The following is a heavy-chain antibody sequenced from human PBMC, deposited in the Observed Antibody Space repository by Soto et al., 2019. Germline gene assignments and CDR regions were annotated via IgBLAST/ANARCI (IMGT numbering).Heavy chain of an antibody. Sequence: SETLSLTCTVSGGSISSSSYYWGWIRQPPGKGLEWIGSIYYSGSTYYNPSLKSRVTISVDTSKNQFSLKLSSVTAADTAVYYCARHLRITMVRGVDNWFDPWGQGTLVTVSS. CDR3: ARHLRITMVRGVDNWFDP. CDR1: GGSISSSSYY. D-gene: IGHD3-10*01. J-gene: IGHJ5*02. V-gene: IGHV4-39*01. CDR2: IYYSGST.